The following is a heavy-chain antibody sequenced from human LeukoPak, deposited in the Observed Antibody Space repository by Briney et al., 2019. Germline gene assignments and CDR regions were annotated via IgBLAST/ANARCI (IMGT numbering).Heavy chain of an antibody. CDR2: ISSSGSTV. J-gene: IGHJ4*02. V-gene: IGHV3-48*03. CDR1: GFTFGSYE. CDR3: ARGGAVAGLY. Sequence: GGSLRLSCAVSGFTFGSYEMNGVRQAPGKGLDWVSYISSSGSTVYYPDSVKGRFTISRDNAKNSLYLQMTSLRGEDTAVYYCARGGAVAGLYWGQGTLVTVSS. D-gene: IGHD6-19*01.